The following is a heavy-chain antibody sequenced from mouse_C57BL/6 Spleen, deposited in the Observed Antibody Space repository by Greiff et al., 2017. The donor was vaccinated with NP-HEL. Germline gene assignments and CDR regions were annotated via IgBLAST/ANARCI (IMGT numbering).Heavy chain of an antibody. CDR3: ASDRGDGYYPWFAY. CDR1: GYAFSSSW. Sequence: QVQLQQSGPELVKPGASVKISCKASGYAFSSSWMNWVKQRPGKGLEWIGRIYPGDGDTNYNGKFKGKATLTADKSSSTAYMQLSSLTSEDSAVYFCASDRGDGYYPWFAYWGQGTLVTVSA. CDR2: IYPGDGDT. V-gene: IGHV1-82*01. J-gene: IGHJ3*01. D-gene: IGHD2-3*01.